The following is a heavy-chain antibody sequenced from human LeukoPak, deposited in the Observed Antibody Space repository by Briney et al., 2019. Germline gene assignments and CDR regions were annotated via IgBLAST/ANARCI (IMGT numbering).Heavy chain of an antibody. CDR1: GGSISSGSYY. CDR2: IYTSGST. D-gene: IGHD3-9*01. V-gene: IGHV4-61*02. Sequence: SETLSLTCTVSGGSISSGSYYWSWIRQPAGKGLEWIGRIYTSGSTNYNPSLKSRVTISVDTSKNQFSLKLSSVTAADTAVYYCATQHYDILTGYYIGAFDIWGQGTMVTVSS. J-gene: IGHJ3*02. CDR3: ATQHYDILTGYYIGAFDI.